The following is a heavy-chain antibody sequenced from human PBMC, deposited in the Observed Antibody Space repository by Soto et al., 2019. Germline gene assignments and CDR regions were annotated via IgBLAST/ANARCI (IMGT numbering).Heavy chain of an antibody. V-gene: IGHV5-51*01. CDR3: ARRDYYGSGSYYNPHYFDY. Sequence: GESLKISCKGSGYSFTSYWIGWVRQMPGKGLEWKGIIYPGDSDTRYSPSFQGQVTISADKSIIPAYLQWSSLKASDTAMYYCARRDYYGSGSYYNPHYFDYWGQGTLVTVSS. D-gene: IGHD3-10*01. J-gene: IGHJ4*02. CDR1: GYSFTSYW. CDR2: IYPGDSDT.